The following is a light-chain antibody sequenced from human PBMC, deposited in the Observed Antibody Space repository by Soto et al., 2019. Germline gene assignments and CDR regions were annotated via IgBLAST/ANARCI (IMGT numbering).Light chain of an antibody. CDR2: GAS. J-gene: IGKJ2*01. Sequence: EIVLTQSPGTLSLSPGERATLSCRASQSVSSSYLAWYQQKPGQAPRLLIYGASSRATGIPDRFSGGGSGTDFTLTISRLEPEDVAVYYCQQYGSSPPYTFGQGTKLEIK. CDR3: QQYGSSPPYT. CDR1: QSVSSSY. V-gene: IGKV3-20*01.